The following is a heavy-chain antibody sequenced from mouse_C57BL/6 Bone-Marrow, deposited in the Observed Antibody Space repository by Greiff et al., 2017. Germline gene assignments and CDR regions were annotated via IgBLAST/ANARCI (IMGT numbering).Heavy chain of an antibody. Sequence: VQLQQPGAELVKPGASVKLSCKASGYTFTSYWMQWVKQRPGQGLEWIGEIDPSDSYTNYNQKFKGKATLTVDTSSSTAYMQLSSLTSEDSAVYYCARETADYWGQGTSVTVSS. V-gene: IGHV1-50*01. CDR2: IDPSDSYT. J-gene: IGHJ4*01. CDR1: GYTFTSYW. D-gene: IGHD4-1*01. CDR3: ARETADY.